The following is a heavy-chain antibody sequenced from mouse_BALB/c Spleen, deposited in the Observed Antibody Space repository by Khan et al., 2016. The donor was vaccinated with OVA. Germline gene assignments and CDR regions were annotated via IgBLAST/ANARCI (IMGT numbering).Heavy chain of an antibody. V-gene: IGHV3-2*02. J-gene: IGHJ4*01. CDR2: ISYSGST. Sequence: VQLKESGPGLVKPSQSLSLTCTVSGYSITSDYARNWIRQFPGNKLEWMGIISYSGSTNYNPSLKSRTTITRDTSKNQFFLQLNSLTTEDTATYDCARDGSRYNYAMDYWGQGTSVTVSS. CDR3: ARDGSRYNYAMDY. D-gene: IGHD2-3*01. CDR1: GYSITSDYA.